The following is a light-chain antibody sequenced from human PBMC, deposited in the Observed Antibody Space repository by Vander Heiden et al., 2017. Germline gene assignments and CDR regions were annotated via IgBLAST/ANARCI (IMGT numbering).Light chain of an antibody. V-gene: IGKV3-11*01. CDR2: DTS. Sequence: IVLTQSPATLSLSPGERATLSCRASQSISTYLAWYQQKPGQAPRLLIFDTSNRATGIPARFRGSGSGTDFTLTISSLEPEDFAVYYCQQRSNWPITFGQGTRVEIK. CDR1: QSISTY. CDR3: QQRSNWPIT. J-gene: IGKJ5*01.